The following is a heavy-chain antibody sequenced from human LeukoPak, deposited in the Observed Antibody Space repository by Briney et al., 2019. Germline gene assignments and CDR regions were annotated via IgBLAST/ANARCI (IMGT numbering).Heavy chain of an antibody. V-gene: IGHV3-23*01. CDR3: ARSHEGRYYYYYMDV. CDR2: IFGSGGSA. CDR1: GFTFGSYA. J-gene: IGHJ6*03. Sequence: GGSLRLSCAASGFTFGSYAMYWVRQAPGKGLEWVSGIFGSGGSAHYADSVKGRFTISRDNSKNTLYLQMNSLRAEDTAVYYCARSHEGRYYYYYMDVWGKGTTVTVSS.